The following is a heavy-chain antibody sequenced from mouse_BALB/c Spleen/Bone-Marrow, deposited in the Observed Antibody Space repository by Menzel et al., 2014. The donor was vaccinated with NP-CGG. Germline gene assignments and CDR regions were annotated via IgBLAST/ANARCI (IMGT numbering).Heavy chain of an antibody. CDR3: ARGDYGSTYWFAY. CDR1: GFPLSSYG. V-gene: IGHV2-9*02. D-gene: IGHD1-1*01. Sequence: VHLVESGPGLVAPSQSLSITCTVSGFPLSSYGVHWVRQCPGKGLEWLGIIWAGGGTNYNSALMSRLSISKDNSKSQVFLKMNSLQTDDTAMYHCARGDYGSTYWFAYWGQGTLVTVSA. CDR2: IWAGGGT. J-gene: IGHJ3*01.